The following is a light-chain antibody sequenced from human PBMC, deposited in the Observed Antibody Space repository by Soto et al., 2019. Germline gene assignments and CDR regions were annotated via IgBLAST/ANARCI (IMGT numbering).Light chain of an antibody. CDR3: IAYTGSSTSYV. J-gene: IGLJ1*01. V-gene: IGLV2-14*01. CDR2: EVS. CDR1: SSDIGSYNH. Sequence: QSALAQPASVSGSPGQSITISCSGTSSDIGSYNHVAWYQQFPGKSPKLTIYEVSSRPSGVSSRFSCSKSGNTASLTISGLQAEDEADYYCIAYTGSSTSYVFGSGTKVTVL.